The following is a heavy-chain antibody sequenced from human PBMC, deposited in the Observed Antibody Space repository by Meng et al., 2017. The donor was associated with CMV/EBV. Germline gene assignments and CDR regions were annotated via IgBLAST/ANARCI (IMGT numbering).Heavy chain of an antibody. D-gene: IGHD3-10*01. J-gene: IGHJ4*02. CDR3: AKDQGEVEYYYGSVEYTPDDYYFDY. CDR1: GFTFSSYG. V-gene: IGHV3-30*02. Sequence: GESLKISCAASGFTFSSYGMHWVRQAPGKGLEWVAFIWYDGSNKYYADSVKGRFTISRDNSKNTLYLQMNSLRAEDTAVYYCAKDQGEVEYYYGSVEYTPDDYYFDYWGQGTLVTVSS. CDR2: IWYDGSNK.